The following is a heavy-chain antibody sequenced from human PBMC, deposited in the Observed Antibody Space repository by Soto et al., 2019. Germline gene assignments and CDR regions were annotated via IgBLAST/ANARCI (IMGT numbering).Heavy chain of an antibody. J-gene: IGHJ6*02. CDR3: AKTMVYGGNSFYYYGMDV. D-gene: IGHD2-8*01. Sequence: GASVKVSCKVSGYTLTELSMHWVRQAPGKGLEWMGGLDPEDGETIYAQKFQGRVTMTEDTSTDTAYMELSSLRAEDTAAYYCAKTMVYGGNSFYYYGMDVWGQGTTVTVSS. CDR2: LDPEDGET. CDR1: GYTLTELS. V-gene: IGHV1-24*01.